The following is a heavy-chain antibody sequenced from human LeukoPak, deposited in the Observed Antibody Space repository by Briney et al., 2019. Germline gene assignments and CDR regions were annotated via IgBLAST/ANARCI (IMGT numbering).Heavy chain of an antibody. D-gene: IGHD2-2*01. CDR3: ARPKRYCSSTSCPEDYYYMDV. Sequence: PSETLSLTCTVSGGSISSSSYYWGWIRQPPGKGLEWIGSIYYSGSTYYNPSLKSRVTISVDTSKNQLSLKLSSVTAADTAVYYCARPKRYCSSTSCPEDYYYMDVWGKGTTVTVSS. V-gene: IGHV4-39*01. CDR1: GGSISSSSYY. CDR2: IYYSGST. J-gene: IGHJ6*03.